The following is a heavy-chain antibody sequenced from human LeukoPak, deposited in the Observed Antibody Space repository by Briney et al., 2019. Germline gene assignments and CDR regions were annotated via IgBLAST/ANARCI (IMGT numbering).Heavy chain of an antibody. CDR2: IYYSGST. V-gene: IGHV4-61*05. Sequence: SETLSLTCTVSGGSISSSSYYWGWIRQPPGKGLEWIGFIYYSGSTSYNPSLKSRVTISLDTSKYQFSLKLSSVTAADTAVYYCARGSSWFDPWGQGTLVTVSS. J-gene: IGHJ5*02. CDR3: ARGSSWFDP. CDR1: GGSISSSSYY.